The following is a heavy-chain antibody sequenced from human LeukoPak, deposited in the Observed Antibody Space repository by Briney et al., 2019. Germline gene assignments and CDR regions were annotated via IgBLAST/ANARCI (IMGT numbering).Heavy chain of an antibody. CDR3: ARDSRYGDYEYDFDY. D-gene: IGHD4-17*01. Sequence: SETLSLTCTVSGGSISSHYWSWIRQPPGKGLEWIGYIYYSGSTNYNPSLKSRVTISVDTSKNQFSLKLSSVTAADTAVYYCARDSRYGDYEYDFDYWGQGTLVTVSS. V-gene: IGHV4-59*11. CDR2: IYYSGST. CDR1: GGSISSHY. J-gene: IGHJ4*02.